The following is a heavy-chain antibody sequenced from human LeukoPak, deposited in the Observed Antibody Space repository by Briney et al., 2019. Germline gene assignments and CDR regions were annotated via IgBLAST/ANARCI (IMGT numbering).Heavy chain of an antibody. D-gene: IGHD3-22*01. CDR3: ARSLFYYDSSGCQIDY. CDR2: ISAYNGNT. V-gene: IGHV1-18*01. Sequence: CCAACGDTFNSYGISWLRKTTGQGLEWMGWISAYNGNTNYAQKLQGRVTMTPDTSTSPAYMELRSLRSDDTAVYYCARSLFYYDSSGCQIDYWGQGPLVTVSS. J-gene: IGHJ4*02. CDR1: GDTFNSYG.